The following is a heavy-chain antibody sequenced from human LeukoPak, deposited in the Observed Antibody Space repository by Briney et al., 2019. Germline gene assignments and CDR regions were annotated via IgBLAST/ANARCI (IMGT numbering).Heavy chain of an antibody. J-gene: IGHJ4*02. CDR2: INGDGSGT. CDR3: ATLVGAATPVDY. CDR1: GSNFDSTG. D-gene: IGHD1-26*01. Sequence: GGSLRLPWEALGSNFDSTGINWSGKLPGKGRGWVSGINGDGSGTMYADSVRGRFTISRDNAKNTLYVQMNGLSGEDTGVYYCATLVGAATPVDYWGQGTLVTVSS. V-gene: IGHV3-74*03.